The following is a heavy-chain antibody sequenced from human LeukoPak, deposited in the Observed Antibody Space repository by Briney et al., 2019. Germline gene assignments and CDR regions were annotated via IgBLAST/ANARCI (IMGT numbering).Heavy chain of an antibody. CDR2: ISGSGGST. CDR1: GFTFSSYA. D-gene: IGHD3-22*01. CDR3: ARSPRSRGRPRYYYGMDV. J-gene: IGHJ6*02. Sequence: GGSLRLSCAASGFTFSSYAMSWVRKAPGKGLEWVSAISGSGGSTYYADSVKGRFTISRDNSKNTLYLQMNSLRAEDTAVYYCARSPRSRGRPRYYYGMDVWGQGTTVTVSS. V-gene: IGHV3-23*01.